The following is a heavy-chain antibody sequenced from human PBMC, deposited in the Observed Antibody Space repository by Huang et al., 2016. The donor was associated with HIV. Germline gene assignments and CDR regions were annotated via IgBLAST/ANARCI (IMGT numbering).Heavy chain of an antibody. J-gene: IGHJ4*02. CDR1: GVSLITYDHY. D-gene: IGHD1-26*01. CDR2: FFFGGRT. V-gene: IGHV4-39*07. Sequence: QLRLQESGPGLVQPSETLSLTCNASGVSLITYDHYWGWIRQSPGKGLEWSGSFFFGGRTPYDPSFSSRVTISIDPSKDQVSLKRTSGTAADTATYYCAKRGSVGGSFHGFNDWGQGIMVAVSP. CDR3: AKRGSVGGSFHGFND.